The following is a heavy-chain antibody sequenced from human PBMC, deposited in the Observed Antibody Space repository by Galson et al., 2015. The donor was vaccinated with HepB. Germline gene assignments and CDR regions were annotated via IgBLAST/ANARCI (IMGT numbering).Heavy chain of an antibody. D-gene: IGHD1-26*01. CDR2: ISFDGSDK. V-gene: IGHV3-30*18. J-gene: IGHJ4*02. CDR1: GFTFSSYG. CDR3: AKGRDGRPPSSELDY. Sequence: SLRLSCAASGFTFSSYGMHWVSQAPGKGLEWVAVISFDGSDKFHADSVKGRFTISRDNSKNTLYLQMNSLRAEDTAVYYCAKGRDGRPPSSELDYSGQGTLVTVSS.